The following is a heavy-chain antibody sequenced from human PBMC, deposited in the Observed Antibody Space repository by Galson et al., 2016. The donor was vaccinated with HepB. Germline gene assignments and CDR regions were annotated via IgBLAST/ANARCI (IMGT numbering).Heavy chain of an antibody. V-gene: IGHV1-24*01. CDR3: ATETHYDFLSSYFGRATHQRNAFDL. Sequence: SVKVSCKVSGYSLSELSMHWVRQAPGEGLEWMGGFDSEDGKTIYAQRFQDRVTMTKDTSTEIVYMELRSLRSEDTAVYYCATETHYDFLSSYFGRATHQRNAFDLWGQGTMVTLSS. CDR2: FDSEDGKT. D-gene: IGHD3-3*01. CDR1: GYSLSELS. J-gene: IGHJ3*01.